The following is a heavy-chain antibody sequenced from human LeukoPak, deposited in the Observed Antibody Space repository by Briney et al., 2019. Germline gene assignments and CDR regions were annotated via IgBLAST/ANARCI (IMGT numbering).Heavy chain of an antibody. CDR3: AHVSYSGSYYGFDY. CDR1: GFSLSTSGVG. D-gene: IGHD1-26*01. J-gene: IGHJ4*02. Sequence: SGPTLVNPTQTLTLTCTFSGFSLSTSGVGVGWIRQPPGKALEWLALLYWSDDKRYSPSLKSRLTITKDPSKNQVVLTMTNMDPVDTATYYCAHVSYSGSYYGFDYWGQGALVTVSS. V-gene: IGHV2-5*01. CDR2: LYWSDDK.